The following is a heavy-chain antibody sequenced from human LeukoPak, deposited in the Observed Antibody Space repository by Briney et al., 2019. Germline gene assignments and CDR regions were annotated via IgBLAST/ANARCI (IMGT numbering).Heavy chain of an antibody. D-gene: IGHD3-10*01. J-gene: IGHJ4*02. CDR1: GYTFTSYD. Sequence: GASVKVSCKASGYTFTSYDINWVRQATGHGLEWMGWMNPNSGNTGYAQKFQGRVTMTRNTSISTAYMQLSSLRSEDTAVYYCAVITMVRGVITHFDYWGQGNLVTVSS. CDR3: AVITMVRGVITHFDY. V-gene: IGHV1-8*01. CDR2: MNPNSGNT.